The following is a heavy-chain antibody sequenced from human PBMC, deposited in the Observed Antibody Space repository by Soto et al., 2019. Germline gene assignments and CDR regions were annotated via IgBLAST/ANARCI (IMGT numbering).Heavy chain of an antibody. CDR2: ISSSSSYI. CDR1: GFTFSTYS. Sequence: PGGSLRLSCAASGFTFSTYSMNWVRQAPGKGLEWVSSISSSSSYIYYTDSVKGRFTISRDNAKNSLYLQMNSLRAEDTAVYYCARDRGIRGVHQPPSFDPWGQGTLVTVSS. D-gene: IGHD3-10*01. CDR3: ARDRGIRGVHQPPSFDP. V-gene: IGHV3-21*01. J-gene: IGHJ5*02.